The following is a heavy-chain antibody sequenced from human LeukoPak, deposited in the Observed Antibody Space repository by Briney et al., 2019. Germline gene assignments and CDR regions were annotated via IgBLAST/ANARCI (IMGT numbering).Heavy chain of an antibody. CDR3: ARGPTYYDFWSGYSDY. J-gene: IGHJ4*02. V-gene: IGHV3-30-3*01. Sequence: GGSLRLSCAASGFTLSSYAMHWVRQAPSKGLEWVAVISYDGSNKYYADSVKGRFTISRDNSKNTLYLQMNSLRAEDTAVYYCARGPTYYDFWSGYSDYWGQGTLVTVSS. CDR1: GFTLSSYA. D-gene: IGHD3-3*01. CDR2: ISYDGSNK.